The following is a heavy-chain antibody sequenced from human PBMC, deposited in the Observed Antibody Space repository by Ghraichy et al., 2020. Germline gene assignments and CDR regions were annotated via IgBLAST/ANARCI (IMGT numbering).Heavy chain of an antibody. CDR2: INHSGST. Sequence: SETLSLTCAVYGGSFSGYYWSWIRQPPGKGLEWIAEINHSGSTKCDPSLKRRVTISVDTSKNQFSLKVTSVTAADTAVYYCARVARGYSSGEFDNWGQGTLVTVSS. CDR3: ARVARGYSSGEFDN. J-gene: IGHJ4*02. D-gene: IGHD5-18*01. CDR1: GGSFSGYY. V-gene: IGHV4-34*01.